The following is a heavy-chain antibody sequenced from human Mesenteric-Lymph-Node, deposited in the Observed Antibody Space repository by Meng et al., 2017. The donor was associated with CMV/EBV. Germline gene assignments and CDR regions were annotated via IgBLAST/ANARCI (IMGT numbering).Heavy chain of an antibody. D-gene: IGHD6-13*01. Sequence: SGFTFSSYGMRWVRQAPGKGLEWVAVIWYDGSNKYYADSVKGRFTISRDNSKNTLYLQMNSLRAEDTAVYYCAKDPRWQQLGNYYFDYWGQGTLVTVSS. CDR1: GFTFSSYG. V-gene: IGHV3-33*06. J-gene: IGHJ4*02. CDR3: AKDPRWQQLGNYYFDY. CDR2: IWYDGSNK.